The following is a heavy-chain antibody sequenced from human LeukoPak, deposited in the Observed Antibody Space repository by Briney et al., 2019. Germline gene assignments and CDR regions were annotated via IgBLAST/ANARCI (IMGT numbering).Heavy chain of an antibody. CDR3: VHRTTVTSVDH. J-gene: IGHJ5*02. V-gene: IGHV2-5*01. D-gene: IGHD4-17*01. Sequence: SGPTLVKPTQTLTLTCTFSGFSLNTNAVAVGWVRQPPGQALEWLTFIYGNDDKRYSPSLASRLTITKDTSKNQVVLTITDMDYVDTATYYCVHRTTVTSVDHWGQGTLVTVSS. CDR2: IYGNDDK. CDR1: GFSLNTNAVA.